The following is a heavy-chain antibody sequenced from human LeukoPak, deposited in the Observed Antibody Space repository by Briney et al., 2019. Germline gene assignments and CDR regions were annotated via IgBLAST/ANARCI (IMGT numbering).Heavy chain of an antibody. CDR3: ARSAPMTTVTTGYYYYGMDV. Sequence: SGPALVKPTQTLTLTCTFSGFSLSTSGMCVSWIRQPPGKALEWLARIDWDDDKYYSTSLKTRLTISKDTSKNQVVLTMTNMDPVDAATYYCARSAPMTTVTTGYYYYGMDVWGQGTTVTVSS. D-gene: IGHD4-17*01. CDR2: IDWDDDK. CDR1: GFSLSTSGMC. J-gene: IGHJ6*02. V-gene: IGHV2-70*11.